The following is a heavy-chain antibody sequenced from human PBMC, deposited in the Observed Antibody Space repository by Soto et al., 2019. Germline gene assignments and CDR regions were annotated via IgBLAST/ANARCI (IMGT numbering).Heavy chain of an antibody. Sequence: QLQLQESGPGLVKPSETLSLTCAVSGASISGSYYYWAWLRQSPGKGPEWIGSVFYTGFTSYNPSVESGGSVSVDTSKSQFSLKLSAVTAADTAVYYCATSQKGYNWNYFDHWGQGALVTVSS. V-gene: IGHV4-39*01. CDR2: VFYTGFT. J-gene: IGHJ4*02. CDR1: GASISGSYYY. D-gene: IGHD1-20*01. CDR3: ATSQKGYNWNYFDH.